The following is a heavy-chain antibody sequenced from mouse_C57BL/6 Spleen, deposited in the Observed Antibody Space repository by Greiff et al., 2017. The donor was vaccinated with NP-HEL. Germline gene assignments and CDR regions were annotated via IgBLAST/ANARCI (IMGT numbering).Heavy chain of an antibody. V-gene: IGHV1-80*01. Sequence: QVQLQQSGAELVKPGASVKISCKASGYAFSSYWMNWVKQRPGKGLEWIGQIYPGDGDTNYNGKFKGKATLTADKSSSTAYLHISSLTSEDSAVYFCAIYGSRVYYAMDYWGQGTSVTVSS. CDR2: IYPGDGDT. J-gene: IGHJ4*01. CDR3: AIYGSRVYYAMDY. D-gene: IGHD1-1*01. CDR1: GYAFSSYW.